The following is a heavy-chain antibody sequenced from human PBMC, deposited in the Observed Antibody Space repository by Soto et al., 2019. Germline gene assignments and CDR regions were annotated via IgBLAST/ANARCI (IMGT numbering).Heavy chain of an antibody. V-gene: IGHV3-23*01. CDR3: AAQGVWEWLSELDY. J-gene: IGHJ4*02. D-gene: IGHD3-3*01. CDR1: GFTFSSYA. Sequence: GGSLRLSCAASGFTFSSYAMSWVRQAPGKGLEWVSAISGSGGSTYYADSVKGRFTISRDNSKNTLYLQMNSLRAEDTAVYYCAAQGVWEWLSELDYWGQGTLVTVSS. CDR2: ISGSGGST.